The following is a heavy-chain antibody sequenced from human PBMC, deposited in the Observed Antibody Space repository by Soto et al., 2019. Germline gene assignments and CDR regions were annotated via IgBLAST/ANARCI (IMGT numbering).Heavy chain of an antibody. J-gene: IGHJ4*02. CDR2: FIPVYRTL. Sequence: ASVKVSCKASGGSFGNSAINWVRQTPGQGLEWLGGFIPVYRTLNYAQKFQGRVTITADESTGTVYMTLSSLVSDDTAVYYCATGVIWIGYFTVDSWGQGTRVTVSS. D-gene: IGHD3-3*01. CDR3: ATGVIWIGYFTVDS. CDR1: GGSFGNSA. V-gene: IGHV1-69*13.